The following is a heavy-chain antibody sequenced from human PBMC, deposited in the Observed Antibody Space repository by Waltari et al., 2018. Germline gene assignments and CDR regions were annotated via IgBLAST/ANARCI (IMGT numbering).Heavy chain of an antibody. J-gene: IGHJ6*03. D-gene: IGHD3-9*01. Sequence: EVQLVESGGGLIRPGGSLRLSWAVAGFTVRTWSISWVRQSPGKGLQWLSIIYAGGATYYADSVQGRFTISRDNSNNVVHLQMDSLRPEDSAVYYCARGPHQLIHDNYYYYMDVWGKGTSVTVSS. CDR1: GFTVRTWS. CDR3: ARGPHQLIHDNYYYYMDV. CDR2: IYAGGAT. V-gene: IGHV3-53*01.